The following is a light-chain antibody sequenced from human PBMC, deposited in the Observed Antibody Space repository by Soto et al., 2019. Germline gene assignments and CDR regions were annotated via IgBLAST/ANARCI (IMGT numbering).Light chain of an antibody. V-gene: IGKV1-9*01. CDR1: GISSY. CDR2: AAS. CDR3: QQLKSYPFLT. J-gene: IGKJ4*01. Sequence: DIQLTQSPSFLSASVGDRVTITCQGISSYLAWYQQKPGKAPKLLIYAASTLQSGVPSRFSGSGSVTEFTLTISSLQPEDFATYDCQQLKSYPFLTFGGGTNVEIK.